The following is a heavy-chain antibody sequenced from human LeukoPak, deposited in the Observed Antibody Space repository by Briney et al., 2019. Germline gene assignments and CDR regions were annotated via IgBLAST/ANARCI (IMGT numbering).Heavy chain of an antibody. CDR3: ARGGGLDV. V-gene: IGHV3-7*03. Sequence: GGSLRLSFAASGFTFSSYWMNWARQAPGKGLEWVASINHNGNVNYYVDSVKGRFTISRDNAKNSLYLQMSNLRAEDTAVYFCARGGGLDVWGQGATVTVSS. J-gene: IGHJ6*02. CDR2: INHNGNVN. CDR1: GFTFSSYW. D-gene: IGHD3-16*01.